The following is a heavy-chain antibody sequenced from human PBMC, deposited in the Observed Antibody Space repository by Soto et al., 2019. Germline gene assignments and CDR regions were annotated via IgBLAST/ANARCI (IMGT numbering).Heavy chain of an antibody. D-gene: IGHD2-15*01. Sequence: SLTCTVSGGSISSYYWSWIRQPPGKGLEWIGYIYYSGSTNYNPSLKSRVTISVDTSKNQFSLKLSSVTAADTAVYYCACGGYCSGGSCYSLDYWGQGTLVTVSS. V-gene: IGHV4-59*01. J-gene: IGHJ4*02. CDR2: IYYSGST. CDR3: ACGGYCSGGSCYSLDY. CDR1: GGSISSYY.